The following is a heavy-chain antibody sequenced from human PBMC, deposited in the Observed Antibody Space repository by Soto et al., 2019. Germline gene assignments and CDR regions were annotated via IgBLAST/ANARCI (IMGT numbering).Heavy chain of an antibody. CDR3: ARAYCGGDCTRSYYYYGMDV. CDR1: GYTFTDYH. Sequence: QVQLVQSGAEVKKSGASVKVSCKASGYTFTDYHMHWVRQAPGQGLEWMGWITPDSGDTKYAQKFQGRVTMTRDTSISTVYMELTSLTSDDTAVYYCARAYCGGDCTRSYYYYGMDVWGQGTTVSVPS. CDR2: ITPDSGDT. D-gene: IGHD2-21*02. V-gene: IGHV1-2*02. J-gene: IGHJ6*02.